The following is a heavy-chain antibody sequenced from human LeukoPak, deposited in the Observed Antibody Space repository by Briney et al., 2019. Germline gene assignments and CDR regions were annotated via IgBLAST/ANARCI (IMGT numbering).Heavy chain of an antibody. D-gene: IGHD3-10*01. CDR1: GGSVSGYY. CDR3: ARYYYGSGSYYNRAWFDP. J-gene: IGHJ5*02. Sequence: SETLSLTCSVSGGSVSGYYWTWIRQPPGKELEWIGYKYYSGSTNYNPSLKSRVTISVDTSKNHFSLKLTSVTAADTAVYYCARYYYGSGSYYNRAWFDPWGQGTLVTVSS. CDR2: KYYSGST. V-gene: IGHV4-59*08.